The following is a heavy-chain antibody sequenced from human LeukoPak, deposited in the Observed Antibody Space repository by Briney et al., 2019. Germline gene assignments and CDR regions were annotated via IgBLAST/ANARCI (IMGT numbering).Heavy chain of an antibody. CDR2: ITGSGALT. J-gene: IGHJ4*02. V-gene: IGHV3-23*01. Sequence: GGSLRLSCAASGFTLSNFAMTWVRQAPGQGLEWVSSITGSGALTYYADSVKGRFSISRDNSKNTLYLQVNSLRAEDTAVYYCAKGRTEGGTLALDYWGQGTLVTVSS. CDR1: GFTLSNFA. D-gene: IGHD6-19*01. CDR3: AKGRTEGGTLALDY.